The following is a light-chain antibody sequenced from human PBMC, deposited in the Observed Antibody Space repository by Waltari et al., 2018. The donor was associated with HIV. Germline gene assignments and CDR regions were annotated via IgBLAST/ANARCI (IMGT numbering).Light chain of an antibody. V-gene: IGLV1-40*01. CDR3: QSYDSSLSGWMV. Sequence: SVLPPPPPVARAPGQSVTITCTGSSPNIRAGYDAHRPQQLPGPAPTLLIDGTNCRPSGVPLRYSGSKSGTSPSLAITGLQCDDEAEYYSQSYDSSLSGWMVFGGGTKVTVL. CDR2: GTN. CDR1: SPNIRAGYD. J-gene: IGLJ2*01.